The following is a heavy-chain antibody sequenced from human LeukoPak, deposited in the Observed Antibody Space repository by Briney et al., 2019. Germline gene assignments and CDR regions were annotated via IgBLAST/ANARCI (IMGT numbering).Heavy chain of an antibody. D-gene: IGHD3-16*01. Sequence: GGSLRLSCAASGFIFSSYVMSWVRQAPGKGLEWVSATAGDGGYTCYADSVKGRFTVSRDNSKNTLYVQMNSLSAEDTAVYFCARGGGLDVWGQGATVTVSS. CDR1: GFIFSSYV. CDR3: ARGGGLDV. J-gene: IGHJ6*02. CDR2: TAGDGGYT. V-gene: IGHV3-23*01.